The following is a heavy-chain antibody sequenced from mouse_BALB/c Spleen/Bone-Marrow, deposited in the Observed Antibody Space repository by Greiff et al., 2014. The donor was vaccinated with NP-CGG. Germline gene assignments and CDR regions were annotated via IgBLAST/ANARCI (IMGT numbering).Heavy chain of an antibody. CDR1: GFTFTDYY. CDR3: ARDKGRVFFDY. CDR2: IRNEANGYTT. Sequence: DVMLVESGGGLVQPGGSLRLSCATSGFTFTDYYMNWVRQPPGKALEWLGFIRNEANGYTTEYSASVKSRFTISRDNSQNILYLQMNTLRVDDSATYYCARDKGRVFFDYWGQGTTLTVSS. J-gene: IGHJ2*01. V-gene: IGHV7-3*02.